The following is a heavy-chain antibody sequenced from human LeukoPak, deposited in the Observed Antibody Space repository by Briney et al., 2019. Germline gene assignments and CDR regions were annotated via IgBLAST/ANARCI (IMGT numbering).Heavy chain of an antibody. V-gene: IGHV1-2*02. CDR2: INPNSGGT. CDR1: GYTFTGYY. J-gene: IGHJ4*02. CDR3: ARVNNWGWGRDFDY. D-gene: IGHD7-27*01. Sequence: GASVKVSCKASGYTFTGYYMHWVRQAPGQGLEWMGWINPNSGGTNYAQKFQGRVTMTRDTSISTAYMELSRPRSDDTAVYYCARVNNWGWGRDFDYWGQGTLVTVSS.